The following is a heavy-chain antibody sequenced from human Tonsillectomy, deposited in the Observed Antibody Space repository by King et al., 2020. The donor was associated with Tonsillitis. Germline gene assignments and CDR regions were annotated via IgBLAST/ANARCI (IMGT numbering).Heavy chain of an antibody. J-gene: IGHJ4*02. V-gene: IGHV4-38-2*02. CDR3: ARDARYYDSRGYTYDY. D-gene: IGHD3-22*01. CDR2: IYHSGST. Sequence: VQLQESGPGLVKPSETLSLTCAVSGYSISSGYYWGWIRQPPGKGLEWIGSIYHSGSTYYNPSLKSRVTLSVEPSKNQFSLKLSSVTAADTAVYYCARDARYYDSRGYTYDYWGQGTLVTVSS. CDR1: GYSISSGYY.